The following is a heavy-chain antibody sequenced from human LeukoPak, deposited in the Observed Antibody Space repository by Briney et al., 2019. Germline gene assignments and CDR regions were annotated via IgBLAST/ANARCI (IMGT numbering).Heavy chain of an antibody. CDR1: GFTFSSYW. V-gene: IGHV3-74*01. D-gene: IGHD4-23*01. J-gene: IGHJ4*02. CDR2: INSDGSST. CDR3: ARALWRTVVTAFGY. Sequence: GGSLRLSCAASGFTFSSYWMHWVRQAPGKGLVWVSRINSDGSSTNYADSVKGRFTISRDNAKNSLYLQMNSLRAEDTAVYYCARALWRTVVTAFGYWGQGTLVTVSS.